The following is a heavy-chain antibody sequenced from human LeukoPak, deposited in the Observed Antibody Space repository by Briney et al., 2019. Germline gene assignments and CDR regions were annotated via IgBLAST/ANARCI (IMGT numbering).Heavy chain of an antibody. D-gene: IGHD2-15*01. CDR3: AKVPRVEAARYYYYYYYMDV. V-gene: IGHV3-30*02. Sequence: PGGSVRLSCAASGFTFSSYGMHWVRQAPGKGLEWVAFIRYDGSNKYYADSVKGRFTISRDNSKNTLYLQMNSLRAEDTAVYYCAKVPRVEAARYYYYYYYMDVWGKGTTVTISS. CDR1: GFTFSSYG. J-gene: IGHJ6*03. CDR2: IRYDGSNK.